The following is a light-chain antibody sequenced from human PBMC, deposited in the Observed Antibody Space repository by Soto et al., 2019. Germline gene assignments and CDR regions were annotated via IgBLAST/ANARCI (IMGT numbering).Light chain of an antibody. CDR1: SSSVSTSSY. CDR3: LLYLNYGIYA. J-gene: IGLJ1*01. CDR2: STN. Sequence: QTVLTQQPSFSVSPGGTVTLTCGLSSSSVSTSSYPSWYQQTPGQAPRTLIYSTNTRSPGVPDRFSGSILGYIAALTIPGAQPEDESDYYCLLYLNYGIYAFETGTKVTVL. V-gene: IGLV8-61*01.